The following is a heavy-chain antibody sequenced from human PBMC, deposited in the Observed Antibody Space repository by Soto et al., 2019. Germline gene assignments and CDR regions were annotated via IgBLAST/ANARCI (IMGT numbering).Heavy chain of an antibody. D-gene: IGHD2-15*01. Sequence: VASVKVSCKASGYTFTSYDINWVRQATGQGLEWMGWMNPNSGNTGYAQKFQGRVTMTRNTSISTAYMELSSLRSEDTAVYYCARGPATPIGNYYYYYGMDVWGQGTTVTVSS. CDR1: GYTFTSYD. V-gene: IGHV1-8*01. CDR2: MNPNSGNT. J-gene: IGHJ6*02. CDR3: ARGPATPIGNYYYYYGMDV.